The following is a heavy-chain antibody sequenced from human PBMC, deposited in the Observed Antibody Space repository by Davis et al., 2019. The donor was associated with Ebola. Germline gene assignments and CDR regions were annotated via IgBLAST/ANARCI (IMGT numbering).Heavy chain of an antibody. CDR1: GFTFSSYA. J-gene: IGHJ2*01. D-gene: IGHD4-17*01. CDR2: ISGSGGST. CDR3: ARHVYGDFWFFDL. Sequence: GGSLRLSCAASGFTFSSYAMSWVRQAPGKGLEWVSAISGSGGSTYYADSVKGRFTISRDNSNNTVFLQMNSVRGDDTADYYCARHVYGDFWFFDLWGRGTRVTVSS. V-gene: IGHV3-23*01.